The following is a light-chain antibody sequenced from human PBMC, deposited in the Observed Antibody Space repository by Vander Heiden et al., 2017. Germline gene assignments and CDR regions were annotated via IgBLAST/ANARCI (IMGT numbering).Light chain of an antibody. CDR3: QQRTNSRH. CDR1: QSVSSY. CDR2: DAS. J-gene: IGKJ4*01. Sequence: EIVLTQSPATLSLSPGERATLSCRASQSVSSYLAWYQQKPGQAPRLLIYDASNRANGIPDRFSGSGSGTDFTLTISSLEPEHFAVYYWQQRTNSRHFGGGTKVEIK. V-gene: IGKV3-11*01.